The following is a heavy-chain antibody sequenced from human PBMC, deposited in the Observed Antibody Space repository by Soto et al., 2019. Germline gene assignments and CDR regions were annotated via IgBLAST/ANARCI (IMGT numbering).Heavy chain of an antibody. Sequence: QVQLQESGPGLVTSSQTLSLTCIVSGDSIRSGDYYWNWVRQFPGKGLEWLGYIHHTGISYQNPSLKGRLTMSLDNSENHFSLKLTSVTSADTVAYFCAAQRFAQGQNYDYCGQGTLVTVSS. CDR2: IHHTGIS. CDR1: GDSIRSGDYY. V-gene: IGHV4-31*03. J-gene: IGHJ4*02. CDR3: AAQRFAQGQNYDY. D-gene: IGHD3-16*01.